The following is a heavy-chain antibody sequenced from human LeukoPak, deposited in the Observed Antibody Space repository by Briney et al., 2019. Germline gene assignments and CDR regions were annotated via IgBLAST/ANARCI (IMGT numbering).Heavy chain of an antibody. Sequence: GESLKISCKGSGYSFTSYWIGWVRQMPGKGLEWMGIIYPGDSDTRYSPSFQGQVTISADKSISTAYLQWSSLKASDTVMYYCARLMGDDYGDYDVDLLFDYWGQGTLVTVSS. J-gene: IGHJ4*02. CDR2: IYPGDSDT. V-gene: IGHV5-51*01. D-gene: IGHD4-17*01. CDR3: ARLMGDDYGDYDVDLLFDY. CDR1: GYSFTSYW.